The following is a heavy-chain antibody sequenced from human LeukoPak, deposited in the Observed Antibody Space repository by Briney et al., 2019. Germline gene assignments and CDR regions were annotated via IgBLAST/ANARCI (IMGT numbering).Heavy chain of an antibody. CDR2: IYYRGTT. CDR1: GGSISSGGYY. D-gene: IGHD3-22*01. J-gene: IGHJ4*02. CDR3: ARETGSGYGVGY. V-gene: IGHV4-39*07. Sequence: SETLSLTCTVSGGSISSGGYYWSWIHQAPGKGLEWIGNIYYRGTTYYNPSLKSRVTISVDTSKNQFSLNLTSVTAADTAVYYCARETGSGYGVGYWGRGTLVTVSS.